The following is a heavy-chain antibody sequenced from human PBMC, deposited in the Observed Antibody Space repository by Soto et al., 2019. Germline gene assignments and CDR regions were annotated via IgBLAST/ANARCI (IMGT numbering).Heavy chain of an antibody. Sequence: QVQLVESGGGVVQPGRPLRLSCAASGFTFSSYGMHWVRQAPGKGLEWVAVTSYDGSNKYYADSVKGRFTISRDNSKNTLYLQMDSLRAEDTAVYYCAKVYLTLPLRLGQLLLYTDYWGQGTMVTVSS. J-gene: IGHJ4*02. CDR3: AKVYLTLPLRLGQLLLYTDY. CDR2: TSYDGSNK. V-gene: IGHV3-30*18. CDR1: GFTFSSYG. D-gene: IGHD3-16*02.